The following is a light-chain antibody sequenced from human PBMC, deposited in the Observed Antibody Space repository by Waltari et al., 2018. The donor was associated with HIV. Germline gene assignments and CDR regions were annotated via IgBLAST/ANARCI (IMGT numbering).Light chain of an antibody. V-gene: IGKV3-20*01. J-gene: IGKJ2*03. CDR2: GAS. CDR1: QSVSSSY. Sequence: EIVLTQSPGTLSLSPGERATLSCRASQSVSSSYLAWYQQKPGQAPRLLMYGASSRATGIPDRFSGSGSGTDFTLTISRLEPEDFAVYYCQQNAGSPPYSFGQGTKLE. CDR3: QQNAGSPPYS.